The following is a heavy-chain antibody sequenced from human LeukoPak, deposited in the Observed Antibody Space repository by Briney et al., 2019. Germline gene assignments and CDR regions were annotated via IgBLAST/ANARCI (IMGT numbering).Heavy chain of an antibody. V-gene: IGHV2-5*01. CDR1: GFSLRTTGVG. J-gene: IGHJ4*02. Sequence: SGPTLVNPTQTLTLTCTFSGFSLRTTGVGVGWIRQPPGKALEWLALIYWNDDKRYSPSLKSRLTITKDTSKNQVVLTMTNMDPVDTATYHCAQRALWFGEYLFDYWGQGTLVTVSS. CDR2: IYWNDDK. D-gene: IGHD3-10*01. CDR3: AQRALWFGEYLFDY.